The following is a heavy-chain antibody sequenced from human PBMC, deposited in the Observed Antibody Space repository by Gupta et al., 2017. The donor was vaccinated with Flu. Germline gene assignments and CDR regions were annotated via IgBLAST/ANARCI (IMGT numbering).Heavy chain of an antibody. J-gene: IGHJ4*02. V-gene: IGHV3-23*01. CDR2: ISGSGCST. CDR1: GFTFSSHA. CDR3: AKAGDIVVVPAQVYFDY. D-gene: IGHD2-2*01. Sequence: EVQLLESGGGLVQPGGSLRLSCAASGFTFSSHAISWVRQAPGKGLEWVSAISGSGCSTYYADSVKGRFTISRDNSKNTLYLQMNSLRAEDTAVYYCAKAGDIVVVPAQVYFDYWGQGTLVTVSS.